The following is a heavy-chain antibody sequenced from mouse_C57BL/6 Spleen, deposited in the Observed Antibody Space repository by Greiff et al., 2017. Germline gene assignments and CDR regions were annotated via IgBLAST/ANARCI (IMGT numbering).Heavy chain of an antibody. J-gene: IGHJ2*01. D-gene: IGHD2-4*01. V-gene: IGHV1-64*01. CDR1: GYTFTSYW. CDR3: ARDDYEYYVDY. Sequence: QVQLQQPGAELVKPGASVKLSCKASGYTFTSYWMHWVKQRPGQGLEWIGMIHPNSGSTNYNEKFKSKATLTVDKSSSTAYMQLSSLTSEDSAVYYCARDDYEYYVDYWGQGTTLTVSS. CDR2: IHPNSGST.